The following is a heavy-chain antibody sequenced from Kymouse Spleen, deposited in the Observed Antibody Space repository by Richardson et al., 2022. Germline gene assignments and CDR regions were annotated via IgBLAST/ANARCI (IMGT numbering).Heavy chain of an antibody. D-gene: IGHD4-11,IGHD4-11*01. CDR1: GFTFSSYW. Sequence: EVQLVESGGGLVQPGGSLRLSCAASGFTFSSYWMSWVRQAPGKGLEWVANIKQDGSEKYYVDSVKGRFTISRDNAKNSLYLQMNSLRAEDTAVYYCARDPPYDYSNYDAFDIWGQGTMVTVSS. J-gene: IGHJ3*02. CDR2: IKQDGSEK. V-gene: IGHV3-7*01. CDR3: ARDPPYDYSNYDAFDI.